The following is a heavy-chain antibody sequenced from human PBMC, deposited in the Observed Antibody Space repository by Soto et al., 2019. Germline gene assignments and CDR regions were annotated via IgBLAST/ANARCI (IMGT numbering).Heavy chain of an antibody. CDR2: ISLDGGSI. Sequence: GGSLRLSCAASGFTFDNYAMHWVRQAPGKGLEWVSLISLDGGSIYYADSVKGRFTISRDNAKNSLYLQMNSLRAEDTAVYYCASRSGYDYSFDYWGQGTLVTVSS. V-gene: IGHV3-43D*04. CDR1: GFTFDNYA. J-gene: IGHJ4*02. CDR3: ASRSGYDYSFDY. D-gene: IGHD3-22*01.